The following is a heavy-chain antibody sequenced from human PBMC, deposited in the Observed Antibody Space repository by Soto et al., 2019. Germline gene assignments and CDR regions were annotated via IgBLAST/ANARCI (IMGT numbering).Heavy chain of an antibody. J-gene: IGHJ4*02. D-gene: IGHD5-18*01. CDR2: INHSGST. CDR1: GGSFSGYY. CDR3: AREDTAMVTGD. V-gene: IGHV4-34*01. Sequence: QVQLQQWGAGLLKPSETLSLTCAVYGGSFSGYYWSWIRQPPGKGLEWIGEINHSGSTNYNPSLKSRVTISVDTYKNQFSLKLSSVTAADTAVYYCAREDTAMVTGDWGQGTLVTVSS.